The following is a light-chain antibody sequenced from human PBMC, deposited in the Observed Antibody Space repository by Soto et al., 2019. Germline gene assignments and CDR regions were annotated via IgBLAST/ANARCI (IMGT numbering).Light chain of an antibody. CDR3: QQYSDLWT. V-gene: IGKV3D-15*01. J-gene: IGKJ1*01. CDR1: QSVSSN. Sequence: EIVMTQSPATLSVSPGERATLSCRASQSVSSNLAWYQQKPGQAPRLLIYGASSRATGIPDRFSGSGSGTEFTLTISSLQSEDLAVYYCQQYSDLWTFGQGTKVDIK. CDR2: GAS.